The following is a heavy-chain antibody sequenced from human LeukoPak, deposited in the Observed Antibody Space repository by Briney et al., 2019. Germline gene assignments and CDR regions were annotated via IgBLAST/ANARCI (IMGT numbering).Heavy chain of an antibody. CDR2: ISGSGGNT. D-gene: IGHD2-8*01. CDR1: GFTFSRYA. V-gene: IGHV3-23*01. J-gene: IGHJ1*01. CDR3: ATNEWH. Sequence: GGSLRLSCVASGFTFSRYAMNWVRQTPGKGLEWVSAISGSGGNTYYADSVKGRFTISRDNSKDTLYLQMNSLRVEDTAVYYCATNEWHWGQGTLVTVSS.